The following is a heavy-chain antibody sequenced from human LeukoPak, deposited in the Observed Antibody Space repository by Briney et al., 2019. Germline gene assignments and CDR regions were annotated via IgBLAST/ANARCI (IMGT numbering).Heavy chain of an antibody. CDR1: GGSISNSSSY. CDR3: ARHSPVGILYFDY. V-gene: IGHV4-39*01. CDR2: IYYSGST. J-gene: IGHJ4*02. Sequence: KTSETLSLACTVSGGSISNSSSYWGWIRQPPGKGLEWIGSIYYSGSTYYNPSLKSRVTISVDTSKNQFSLKLSSVTAADTAVYYCARHSPVGILYFDYWGQGTLVTVSS. D-gene: IGHD1-26*01.